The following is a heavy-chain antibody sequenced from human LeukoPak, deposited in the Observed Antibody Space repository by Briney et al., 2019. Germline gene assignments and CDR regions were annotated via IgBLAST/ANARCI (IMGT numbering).Heavy chain of an antibody. CDR2: IYHSGST. CDR1: GGSISSSNW. V-gene: IGHV4-4*02. Sequence: SGTLSLTCAVSGGSISSSNWWSWVRQPPGKGLEWIGEIYHSGSTNYNPSLKSRVTISVDKSKNQFSLKLSSVTAADTAVYYCARSRAYYDFWSGYYKNRAFDIWGQGTMVTVSS. D-gene: IGHD3-3*01. J-gene: IGHJ3*02. CDR3: ARSRAYYDFWSGYYKNRAFDI.